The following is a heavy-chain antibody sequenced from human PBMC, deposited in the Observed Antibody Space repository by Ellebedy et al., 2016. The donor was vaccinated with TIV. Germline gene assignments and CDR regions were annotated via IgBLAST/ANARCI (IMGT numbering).Heavy chain of an antibody. J-gene: IGHJ6*02. CDR3: ARYGRGTGGGYYYNYYHMDV. CDR1: GGSFSGYY. D-gene: IGHD3-16*01. Sequence: MPSETLSLTCAVFGGSFSGYYWGWIRQPPGKGLEWIGEINHRRSANYNPSLRSRVTLSEDTSKNQFSLKLSSVTAADTAVYYCARYGRGTGGGYYYNYYHMDVWGQGTSVTVSS. CDR2: INHRRSA. V-gene: IGHV4-34*01.